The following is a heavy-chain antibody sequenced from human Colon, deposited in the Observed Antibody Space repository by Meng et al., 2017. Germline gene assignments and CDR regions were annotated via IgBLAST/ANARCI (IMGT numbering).Heavy chain of an antibody. CDR1: GYSFTTYP. D-gene: IGHD3-16*01. J-gene: IGHJ4*02. Sequence: QLVQAGAEVKKPGAPVKVSCKPSGYSFTTYPIHWERQAPGQSLEWLGWISSGNGDTKYSQNFQGRIIITRDTSATTVYMELSSLRSEDTAVYYCTRDRRQGDVLIPLAFWGQGSLVTVSS. CDR3: TRDRRQGDVLIPLAF. CDR2: ISSGNGDT. V-gene: IGHV1-3*01.